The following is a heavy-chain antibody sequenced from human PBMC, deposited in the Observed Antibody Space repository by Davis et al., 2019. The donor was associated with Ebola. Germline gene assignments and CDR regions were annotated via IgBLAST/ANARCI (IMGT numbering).Heavy chain of an antibody. Sequence: PSETLSLTCTVSSGSITSDGFFWSWIRQHPGKGLEWIGYIFYSGSTYYNPSLKSRVTMSLDTSKNHFSLKMRSVTAADTAVYYCATSSPPYQLLSATGPFDSWGQGTLVTVSS. D-gene: IGHD2-2*01. CDR3: ATSSPPYQLLSATGPFDS. V-gene: IGHV4-31*03. J-gene: IGHJ4*02. CDR1: SGSITSDGFF. CDR2: IFYSGST.